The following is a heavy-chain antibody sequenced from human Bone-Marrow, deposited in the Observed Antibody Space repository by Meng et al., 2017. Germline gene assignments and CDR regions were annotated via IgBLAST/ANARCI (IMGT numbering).Heavy chain of an antibody. V-gene: IGHV3-38-3*01. D-gene: IGHD6-13*01. CDR1: GFTVTSNE. Sequence: GESLKISCAASGFTVTSNEMSWVRQAPGKGLEWVSSICGDSTYYADSGKGRVTVSRDNSKNTLYLQMNSLRAEDTAVYYCARDREWYSSSWYVFDYWGQGTLVTVSS. CDR2: ICGDST. CDR3: ARDREWYSSSWYVFDY. J-gene: IGHJ4*02.